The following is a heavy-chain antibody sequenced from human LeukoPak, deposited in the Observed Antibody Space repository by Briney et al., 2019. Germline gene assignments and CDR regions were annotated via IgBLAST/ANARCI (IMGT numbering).Heavy chain of an antibody. J-gene: IGHJ5*02. Sequence: GASVKVSCKASGYTFTSYGISWVRQAPGQGLEWMGWISAYNGNTNYAQKLQGRVTMTTDTSTSTAYMELRSLRSDDTAVYYCARGMTDENFFGGYVWGSYRNWFDPWGQGTLVTVSS. D-gene: IGHD3-16*02. CDR1: GYTFTSYG. V-gene: IGHV1-18*01. CDR3: ARGMTDENFFGGYVWGSYRNWFDP. CDR2: ISAYNGNT.